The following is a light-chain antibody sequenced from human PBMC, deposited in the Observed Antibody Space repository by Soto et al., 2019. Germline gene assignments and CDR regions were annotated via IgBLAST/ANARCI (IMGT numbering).Light chain of an antibody. CDR1: QSISFW. Sequence: DIQMTQSPSTLSASVGDRVTITCRASQSISFWLAWFQQKPGKAPNLLIYKASTSSSGVPSRFSGSGSGTEFTLTISSLQPDDSATYYCQHYSRYPLTFGGGTKVEIK. CDR2: KAS. CDR3: QHYSRYPLT. V-gene: IGKV1-5*03. J-gene: IGKJ4*01.